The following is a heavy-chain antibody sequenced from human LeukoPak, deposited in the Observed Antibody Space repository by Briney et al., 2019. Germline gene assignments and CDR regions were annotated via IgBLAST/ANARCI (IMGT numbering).Heavy chain of an antibody. V-gene: IGHV3-23*01. D-gene: IGHD3-16*02. CDR3: ARGSFLITFGGFIG. CDR1: EFTFSSHA. J-gene: IGHJ4*02. Sequence: GGSLRLSCAASEFTFSSHAMSWVRQAPGKGLEWVSTISGSGTGTYYADSVKGRFTISRDNAKNSLFLQMNSLRAEDTAVYYCARGSFLITFGGFIGWGQGTLVTVSS. CDR2: ISGSGTGT.